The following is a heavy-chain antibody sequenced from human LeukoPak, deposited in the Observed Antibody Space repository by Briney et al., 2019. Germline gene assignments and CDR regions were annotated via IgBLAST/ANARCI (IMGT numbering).Heavy chain of an antibody. CDR2: IDPSDSYS. V-gene: IGHV5-10-1*01. J-gene: IGHJ6*02. CDR1: GYSFTTYW. CDR3: ARSANPGYYNGMDV. D-gene: IGHD1-14*01. Sequence: PGASLKICCKGSGYSFTTYWITCVRQMPGKGLEWKGRIDPSDSYSNYSPSIQGHVTISADKSISTAYLQWSSLKASDTAMYYCARSANPGYYNGMDVWGQGTTVTVSS.